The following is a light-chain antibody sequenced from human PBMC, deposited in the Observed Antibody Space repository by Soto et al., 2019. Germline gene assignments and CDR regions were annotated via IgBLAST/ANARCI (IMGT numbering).Light chain of an antibody. V-gene: IGLV2-14*01. CDR1: SNDVGGYNH. J-gene: IGLJ2*01. CDR3: NSYRSTDTVV. CDR2: EVS. Sequence: QSALTQPASVSGSPGQSITISCTGTSNDVGGYNHVSWYQQHPGNAPKLIIYEVSYRPSGVSNRFSGSKSGNTASLTISGLQAEDEADYYCNSYRSTDTVVFGGGTKLTVL.